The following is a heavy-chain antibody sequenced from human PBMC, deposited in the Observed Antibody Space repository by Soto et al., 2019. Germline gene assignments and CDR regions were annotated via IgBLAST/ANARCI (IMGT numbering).Heavy chain of an antibody. V-gene: IGHV4-34*01. D-gene: IGHD5-12*01. CDR3: AGWSNSGYDYRDTICEY. Sequence: SEPLCLNCAVYGGSFSGYYCSWIRQPPGKGLEWIGEINHSGSTNYNPSLKSRVTISVDTSKNQFSLKLSSVTAADTAVYYCAGWSNSGYDYRDTICEYSGQTTLVSAS. CDR1: GGSFSGYY. CDR2: INHSGST. J-gene: IGHJ4*02.